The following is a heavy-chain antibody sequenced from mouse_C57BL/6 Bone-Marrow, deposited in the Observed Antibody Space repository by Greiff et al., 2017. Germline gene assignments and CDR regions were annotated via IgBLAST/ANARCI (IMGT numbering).Heavy chain of an antibody. J-gene: IGHJ3*01. D-gene: IGHD1-1*01. CDR3: TRDYYGSSYVTWFAY. CDR2: ISSGGDYI. CDR1: GFTFSSYA. Sequence: EVQGVESGEGLVKPGGSLKLSCAASGFTFSSYAMSWVRQTPEKRLEWVAYISSGGDYIYYADTVKGRFTISRDNARNTLYLQMSSLKSEDTAMYYCTRDYYGSSYVTWFAYWGQGTLVTVSA. V-gene: IGHV5-9-1*02.